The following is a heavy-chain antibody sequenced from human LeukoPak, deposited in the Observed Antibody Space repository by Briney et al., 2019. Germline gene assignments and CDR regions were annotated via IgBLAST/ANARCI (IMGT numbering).Heavy chain of an antibody. Sequence: SETLSLTCAVSGGSISSSNWWSWVRQPPGKGLEWIGEIYHSGSTTYNSSLKSRLTMSIDKSKNHFSLNLSSVTAADTAVYYCARRYYGSGTNYFDYWGQGTLVTVSS. CDR3: ARRYYGSGTNYFDY. V-gene: IGHV4-4*02. CDR1: GGSISSSNW. CDR2: IYHSGST. J-gene: IGHJ4*02. D-gene: IGHD3-10*01.